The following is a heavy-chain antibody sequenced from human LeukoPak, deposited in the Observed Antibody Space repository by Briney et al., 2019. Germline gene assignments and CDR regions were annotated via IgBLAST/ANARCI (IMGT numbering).Heavy chain of an antibody. V-gene: IGHV4-31*03. CDR1: GGSISSGGYY. Sequence: PSETLSLTCTVSGGSISSGGYYWSWIRQHPGKGLEWIGYIYYSGSTYYNPSPKSRVTISVDTSKNQFSLKLSSVTAADTAVYYCARVPYYYGMDVWGQGTTVTVSS. CDR2: IYYSGST. CDR3: ARVPYYYGMDV. J-gene: IGHJ6*02. D-gene: IGHD1-1*01.